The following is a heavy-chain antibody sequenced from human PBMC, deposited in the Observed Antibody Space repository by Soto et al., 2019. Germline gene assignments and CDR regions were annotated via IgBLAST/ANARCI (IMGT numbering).Heavy chain of an antibody. Sequence: YLSLDCAASGFNFNSYTINWLRQAPGKRLAWLTSISSSGYIVSPDSGRGRFTIARDNAKNSVYLQINSLRAEDTAVYFCARDCSGGSCYSGMDVWGQGTTVTVSS. CDR2: ISSSGYI. CDR1: GFNFNSYT. D-gene: IGHD2-15*01. J-gene: IGHJ6*02. V-gene: IGHV3-21*01. CDR3: ARDCSGGSCYSGMDV.